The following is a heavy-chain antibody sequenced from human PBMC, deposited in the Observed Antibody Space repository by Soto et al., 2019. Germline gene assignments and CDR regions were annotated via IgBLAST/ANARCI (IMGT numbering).Heavy chain of an antibody. J-gene: IGHJ6*02. CDR3: ARDPIQLYGSGSYYKRYYYGMDV. D-gene: IGHD3-10*01. CDR1: GYTFTSYG. V-gene: IGHV1-18*01. Sequence: ASVKVSCKASGYTFTSYGISWVRQAPGQGLEWMGWISAYNGNTNYAQKLQGRVTMTTDTSTSAAYMELRSLRSDDTAVYYCARDPIQLYGSGSYYKRYYYGMDVWGQGTTVTVSS. CDR2: ISAYNGNT.